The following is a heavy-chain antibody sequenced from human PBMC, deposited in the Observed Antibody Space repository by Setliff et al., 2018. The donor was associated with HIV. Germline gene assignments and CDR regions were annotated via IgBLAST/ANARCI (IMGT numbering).Heavy chain of an antibody. D-gene: IGHD3-10*01. Sequence: ETLSLTCAVSGYSISSGYYWGWIRQPPGKGLEWVGSIYHRGSTNYNPSLKSRVTVSVDTSKNQFSLKLGSVTATDTALYYCARGRFHRLHRPYSGSGSLGIQYFDYWGQGTLVTVSS. CDR2: IYHRGST. J-gene: IGHJ4*02. CDR1: GYSISSGYY. CDR3: ARGRFHRLHRPYSGSGSLGIQYFDY. V-gene: IGHV4-38-2*01.